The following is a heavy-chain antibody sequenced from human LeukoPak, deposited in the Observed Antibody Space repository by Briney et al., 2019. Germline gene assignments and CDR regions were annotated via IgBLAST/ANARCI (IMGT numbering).Heavy chain of an antibody. J-gene: IGHJ4*02. Sequence: PGGSLRLSCAASGFTFSSYGMHWVRQAPGKGLEWVAVISYDGSNKYYADSVKGRFTISRDNSKNTLYLQMNSLRAEDTAVYYCARDFGSGTTAFDYWGQGTLVTVSS. V-gene: IGHV3-30*03. CDR2: ISYDGSNK. CDR1: GFTFSSYG. CDR3: ARDFGSGTTAFDY. D-gene: IGHD3-10*01.